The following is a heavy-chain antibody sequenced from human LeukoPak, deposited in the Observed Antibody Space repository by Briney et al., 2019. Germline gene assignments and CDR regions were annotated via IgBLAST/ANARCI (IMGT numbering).Heavy chain of an antibody. J-gene: IGHJ4*02. Sequence: PSETLSLTCTVSGGSISSYYWSWIRQPPGKELEWIGYIYYSGSTNYNPSLKSRVTISVDTSKNQFSLKLSSVTAADTAVYYCARDKGSHADSWGQGTLVTVSS. V-gene: IGHV4-59*01. CDR1: GGSISSYY. D-gene: IGHD1-26*01. CDR3: ARDKGSHADS. CDR2: IYYSGST.